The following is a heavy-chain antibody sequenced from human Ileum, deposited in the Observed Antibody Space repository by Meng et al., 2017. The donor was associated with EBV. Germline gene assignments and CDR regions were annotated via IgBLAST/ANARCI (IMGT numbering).Heavy chain of an antibody. CDR3: ARDPSNSAGRRTYFDY. V-gene: IGHV1-18*01. Sequence: VRPGQSGTKVKKPGASVKVTCTSSVYIFSIQAISWLRQAPGQGLEWMGWISTYNGDTNYEHKLQDRVTITTDTSTSTAYMELRSLRSDDTAMYYCARDPSNSAGRRTYFDYWGQGTLVTVSS. CDR1: VYIFSIQA. D-gene: IGHD3-10*01. J-gene: IGHJ4*02. CDR2: ISTYNGDT.